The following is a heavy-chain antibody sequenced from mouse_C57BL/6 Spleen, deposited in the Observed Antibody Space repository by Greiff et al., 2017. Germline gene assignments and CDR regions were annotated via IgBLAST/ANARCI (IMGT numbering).Heavy chain of an antibody. CDR2: INPNNGGT. Sequence: VQLKESGPELVKPGASVKIPCKASGYTFTDYNMDWVKQSHGKSLEWIGDINPNNGGTIYNQKFKGKATLTVDKSSSTAYMELRSLTSEDTAVYYCARGPYYYGSSPWFAYWGQGTLVTVSA. D-gene: IGHD1-1*01. CDR1: GYTFTDYN. CDR3: ARGPYYYGSSPWFAY. J-gene: IGHJ3*01. V-gene: IGHV1-18*01.